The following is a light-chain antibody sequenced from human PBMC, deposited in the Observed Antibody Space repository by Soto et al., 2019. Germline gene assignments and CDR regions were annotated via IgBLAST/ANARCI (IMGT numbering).Light chain of an antibody. CDR1: TSDVGGYNY. V-gene: IGLV2-14*01. CDR3: SSYTSSSTLCV. Sequence: QSALTQPASVSGSPGQSITISCTGTTSDVGGYNYVCWYQQHPGKAPKLMIYEVSNRPSGVSTRFSGSKSGNTASLTISGLQAEDEADYYCSSYTSSSTLCVFGTGTKLTVL. J-gene: IGLJ1*01. CDR2: EVS.